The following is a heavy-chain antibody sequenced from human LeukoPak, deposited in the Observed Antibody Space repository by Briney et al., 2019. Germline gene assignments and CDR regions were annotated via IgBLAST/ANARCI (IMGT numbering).Heavy chain of an antibody. CDR2: IYTSGST. D-gene: IGHD3-3*01. CDR3: ARGPLVLEGWFDP. Sequence: SETLSLTCTVSGGSISSGDYYWSWIRQPPGKGLEWIGRIYTSGSTNYNPSLKSRVTISVDTSKNQFSLKLSSVTAADTAVYYCARGPLVLEGWFDPWGQGTLVTVSS. CDR1: GGSISSGDYY. J-gene: IGHJ5*02. V-gene: IGHV4-61*02.